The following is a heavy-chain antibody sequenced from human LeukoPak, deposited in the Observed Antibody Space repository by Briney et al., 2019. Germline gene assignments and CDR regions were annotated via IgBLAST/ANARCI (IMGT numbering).Heavy chain of an antibody. J-gene: IGHJ5*02. CDR1: GYTFTSYG. D-gene: IGHD3-22*01. CDR2: ISAYNGNT. V-gene: IGHV1-18*01. Sequence: ASVKVSCKASGYTFTSYGISWVRQAPGQGLEWMGWISAYNGNTNYAQKLQGRVTMTTDTSTSTAYMELRSLRSDDTAVYYCARVLGRYYDSSGHRGGWFDPWGQGTLVTVSS. CDR3: ARVLGRYYDSSGHRGGWFDP.